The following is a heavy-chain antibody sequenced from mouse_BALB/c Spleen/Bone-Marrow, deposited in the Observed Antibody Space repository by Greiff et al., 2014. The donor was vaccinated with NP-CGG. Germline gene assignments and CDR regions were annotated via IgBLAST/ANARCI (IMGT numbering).Heavy chain of an antibody. CDR1: GYTFTSYW. V-gene: IGHV1-87*01. D-gene: IGHD1-1*01. Sequence: QVQLQQSGAELARPGASVKLSCKASGYTFTSYWMQWVKQRPGQGLEWIGAIYPGDGDTRYTQKFKGKATLTADKSPSTAYMQLSSLASEDSAVYYCARGDYGSSYDYAMDYWGQGTSVPVSS. J-gene: IGHJ4*01. CDR2: IYPGDGDT. CDR3: ARGDYGSSYDYAMDY.